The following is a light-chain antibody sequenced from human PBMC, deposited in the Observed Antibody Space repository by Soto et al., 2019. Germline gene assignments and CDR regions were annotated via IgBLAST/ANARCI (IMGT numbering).Light chain of an antibody. V-gene: IGLV2-14*01. Sequence: QSALTQPASVSRSPGQSITISCTGTSSDVGGYNYVSWYQQHPGKAPKPMMYEVSNRPSGVSNRFSGSKSGNTASLTISGLQAEDEADYYCSSYTSSSLYVFGTRTKVAVL. CDR2: EVS. CDR1: SSDVGGYNY. CDR3: SSYTSSSLYV. J-gene: IGLJ1*01.